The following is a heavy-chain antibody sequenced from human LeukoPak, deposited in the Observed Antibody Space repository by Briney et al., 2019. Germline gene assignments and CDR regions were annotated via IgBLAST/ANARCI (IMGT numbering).Heavy chain of an antibody. Sequence: SVKVSCKASGGTFSSYAISWVRQAPGQGLEWMGGIIPIFGTANYAQKFQGRVTITADESTSTAYMELSSLRSEDTAVYYCARELDEAHYYDSSGYYNPVFDYWGQGTLVTVSS. D-gene: IGHD3-22*01. CDR3: ARELDEAHYYDSSGYYNPVFDY. J-gene: IGHJ4*02. CDR1: GGTFSSYA. V-gene: IGHV1-69*13. CDR2: IIPIFGTA.